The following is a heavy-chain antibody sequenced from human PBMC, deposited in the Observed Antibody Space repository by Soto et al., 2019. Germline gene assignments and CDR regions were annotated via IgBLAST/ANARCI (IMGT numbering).Heavy chain of an antibody. Sequence: QVQLVQSGDEMRKPGASVKVSCQASGYTFSNYGITWVRQAPGQGLEWMGWISAHNGNSKYAQSLQGRLTLTTDTSTSTAYMKLRSLRSDDTAVYYCARDWYFYGSGSPNHMDVWGKGTTVSVSS. J-gene: IGHJ6*03. V-gene: IGHV1-18*01. CDR2: ISAHNGNS. CDR3: ARDWYFYGSGSPNHMDV. CDR1: GYTFSNYG. D-gene: IGHD3-10*01.